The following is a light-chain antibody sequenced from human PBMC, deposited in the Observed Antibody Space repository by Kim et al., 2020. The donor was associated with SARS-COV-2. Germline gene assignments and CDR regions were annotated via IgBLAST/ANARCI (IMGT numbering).Light chain of an antibody. Sequence: QSALTQPPSASGSPGQSVTISCTGTSSDVGGYDYVSWHQQHPGKVPKLMIYEVSKRPSGVPDRFSGSNSGNTASLTVFGLQAEDEADYYCISYAGSNTWVFGGGTQLTVL. CDR2: EVS. V-gene: IGLV2-8*01. CDR3: ISYAGSNTWV. J-gene: IGLJ3*02. CDR1: SSDVGGYDY.